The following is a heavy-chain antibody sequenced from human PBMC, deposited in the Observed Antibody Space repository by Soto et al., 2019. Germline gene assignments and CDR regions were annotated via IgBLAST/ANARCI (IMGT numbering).Heavy chain of an antibody. CDR1: GYGFSVYY. V-gene: IGHV1-46*01. CDR2: INPSGGST. Sequence: KVYCKTSGYGFSVYYMDWLRQTHGQGLEWMGIINPSGGSTSYAQKFQGRVTMTRDTSTSTVYMELSSLRSEDTAVYYCARDPTSSGGPFDPWGQGTLVTLSS. CDR3: ARDPTSSGGPFDP. D-gene: IGHD3-10*01. J-gene: IGHJ5*02.